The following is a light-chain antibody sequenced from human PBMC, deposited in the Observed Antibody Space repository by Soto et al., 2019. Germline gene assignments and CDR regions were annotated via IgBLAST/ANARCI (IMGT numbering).Light chain of an antibody. CDR2: TAS. CDR1: QGISNW. Sequence: DIQMTQSPFFVSASVGDRVTVTCRASQGISNWLAWYQQKPGKAPKLLIYTASTLGSGVPSRFSGSGSGTDFTLTISSLQPEGFASYYCQQASAFPIAFGQGTRLEIK. V-gene: IGKV1-12*01. J-gene: IGKJ5*01. CDR3: QQASAFPIA.